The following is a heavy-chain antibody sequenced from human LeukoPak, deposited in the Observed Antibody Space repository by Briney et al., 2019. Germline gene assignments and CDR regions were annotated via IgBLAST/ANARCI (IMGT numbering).Heavy chain of an antibody. D-gene: IGHD2-2*01. J-gene: IGHJ4*02. CDR3: ATSPLPVSAGAGMGDY. V-gene: IGHV1-8*01. CDR1: GYTFTSYD. CDR2: MNPNSGNT. Sequence: ASVKVSCKASGYTFTSYDINWVRQATGQGLEWMGWMNPNSGNTGYAQKFQGRVTMTRNTSISTAYMELSSLRSEDTAVYYCATSPLPVSAGAGMGDYWGQGTLVTVSS.